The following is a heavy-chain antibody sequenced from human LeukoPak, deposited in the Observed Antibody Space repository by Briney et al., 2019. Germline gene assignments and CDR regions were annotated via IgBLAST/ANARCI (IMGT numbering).Heavy chain of an antibody. Sequence: GGSLRLSCAASGFTVSSNYMSWVRQAPGKGLEWVSVIYSGGSTYYADSVKGRFTISRDNSKNTLYLQMNSLRAEDTAVYCCARDRCSGGSCYSSEFGYYMDVWGKGTTVTVSS. V-gene: IGHV3-66*02. CDR2: IYSGGST. CDR1: GFTVSSNY. J-gene: IGHJ6*03. CDR3: ARDRCSGGSCYSSEFGYYMDV. D-gene: IGHD2-15*01.